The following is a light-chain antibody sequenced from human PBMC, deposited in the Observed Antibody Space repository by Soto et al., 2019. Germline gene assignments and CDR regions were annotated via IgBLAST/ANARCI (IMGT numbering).Light chain of an antibody. V-gene: IGKV1-27*01. CDR3: QKCKVAPFT. CDR1: QDIGNF. J-gene: IGKJ4*01. Sequence: ILMTQSPSSLSAFVGDRVTITCRASQDIGNFLAWYQQKPGKVPKLLIYAASTLQSGVPSRFSGSGSGTDFPLTISSLQPEDVATYYCQKCKVAPFTFGGGTKVEIK. CDR2: AAS.